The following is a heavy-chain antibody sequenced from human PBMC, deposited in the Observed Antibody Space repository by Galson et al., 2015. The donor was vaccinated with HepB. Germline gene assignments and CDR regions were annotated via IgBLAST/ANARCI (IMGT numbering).Heavy chain of an antibody. CDR3: ARGYLRRQGVDAFDI. CDR2: IWYDGSNK. D-gene: IGHD3-16*02. V-gene: IGHV3-33*01. CDR1: GFTFSSYG. Sequence: SLRLSCAASGFTFSSYGMHWVRQAPGKGLEWVAVIWYDGSNKYYADSVKGRSTISRDNSKNTLYLQMNSLRAEDTAVYYCARGYLRRQGVDAFDIWGQGTMVTVSS. J-gene: IGHJ3*02.